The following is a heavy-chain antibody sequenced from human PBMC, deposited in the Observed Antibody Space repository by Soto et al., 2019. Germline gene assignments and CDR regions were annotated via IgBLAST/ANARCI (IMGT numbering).Heavy chain of an antibody. CDR1: GGTFSSYA. D-gene: IGHD3-10*01. V-gene: IGHV1-69*06. CDR2: IIPIFGTA. CDR3: ARGITMVRGVPPAYYYYGMDV. J-gene: IGHJ6*02. Sequence: QVQLVQSGAEVKKPGSSVKVSCNASGGTFSSYAISWVRQAPGQGLEWMGGIIPIFGTANYAQKFQGRVTITADKSTSTAYMELSSLRSEDTAVYYCARGITMVRGVPPAYYYYGMDVWGQGTTVTVSS.